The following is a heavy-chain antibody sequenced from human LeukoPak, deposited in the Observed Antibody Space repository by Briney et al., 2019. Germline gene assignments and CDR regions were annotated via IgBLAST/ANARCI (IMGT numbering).Heavy chain of an antibody. CDR2: IDTKGTRT. D-gene: IGHD3-3*01. Sequence: GGSLRLSCAASGFTLSNCAMTWVRQAPGKGLEWVSGIDTKGTRTYYADSVKGRFTISRDNSKNTLYLQMNSLRAEDTAVYYCAKRITIFGVVGAFDIWGQGTMVTVSS. CDR1: GFTLSNCA. CDR3: AKRITIFGVVGAFDI. J-gene: IGHJ3*02. V-gene: IGHV3-23*05.